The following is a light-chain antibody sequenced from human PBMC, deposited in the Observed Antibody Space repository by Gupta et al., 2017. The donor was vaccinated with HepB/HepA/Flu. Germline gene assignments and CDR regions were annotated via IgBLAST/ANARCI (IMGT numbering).Light chain of an antibody. V-gene: IGLV1-40*01. J-gene: IGLJ3*02. CDR1: SSNIGAGFD. CDR3: HSSDNNIEKHPV. CDR2: GDN. Sequence: QSVLTQPPSVSGAPGQRVTISCAGSSSNIGAGFDVHWYQQLPGKAPRLLIAGDNNRPSGVPHRFSSDTASNSASPVTNGRQDEDDADDYCHSSDNNIEKHPVFGGGTKITVL.